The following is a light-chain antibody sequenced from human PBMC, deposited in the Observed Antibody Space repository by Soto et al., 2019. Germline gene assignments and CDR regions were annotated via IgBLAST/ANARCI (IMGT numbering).Light chain of an antibody. CDR1: SSNIGSNF. Sequence: QSVLTQPPSASETPGQRVTISCSGGSSNIGSNFVYWYQQLPGTAPKLLIYTDNQRPSGVPDRFSGSKSGTSASLAISGLRSEDEAHYYCAAWDASLSTWVFGGGTKVTVL. V-gene: IGLV1-47*02. J-gene: IGLJ3*02. CDR3: AAWDASLSTWV. CDR2: TDN.